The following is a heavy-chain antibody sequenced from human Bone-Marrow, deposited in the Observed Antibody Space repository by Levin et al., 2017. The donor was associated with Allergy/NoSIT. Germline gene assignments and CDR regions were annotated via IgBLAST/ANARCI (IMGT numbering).Heavy chain of an antibody. D-gene: IGHD6-19*01. CDR2: INPNSGDT. CDR1: GYTFTDYF. CDR3: ARISSAAFDM. V-gene: IGHV1-2*02. Sequence: ISCKASGYTFTDYFIHWVRLAPGQGLEWMGWINPNSGDTDSSQNFQGTVTMTRDTSISTAYMEVTSLTSNDTALYYCARISSAAFDMWGQGTAVTVSS. J-gene: IGHJ3*02.